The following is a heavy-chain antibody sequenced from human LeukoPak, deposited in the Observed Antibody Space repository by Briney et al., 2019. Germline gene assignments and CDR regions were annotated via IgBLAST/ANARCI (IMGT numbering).Heavy chain of an antibody. D-gene: IGHD3-22*01. CDR3: ATEGVGITPFDY. CDR2: IYTSEST. J-gene: IGHJ4*02. CDR1: GGSTSSYY. V-gene: IGHV4-4*07. Sequence: SETLSLTCTVSGGSTSSYYWSWIRQPAGKGLEWIGRIYTSESTNYNPSLKSRVTMSVDTSKNQFSLKLSSVTAADTAVYYCATEGVGITPFDYWGQGTLVTVSS.